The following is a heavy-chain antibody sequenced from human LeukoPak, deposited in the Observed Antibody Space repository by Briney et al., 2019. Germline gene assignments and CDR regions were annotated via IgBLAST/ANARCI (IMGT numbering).Heavy chain of an antibody. J-gene: IGHJ4*02. CDR2: IYYSGST. CDR3: ARGSSSFTPPDY. Sequence: SETLSLTCTVSGGSISSGGYYWRWIRQHPGKGLEWIGYIYYSGSTYYNPSLKSRVTISVDTSKNQFSLKLSSVTAADTAVYYCARGSSSFTPPDYWGQGTLVTVSS. D-gene: IGHD6-6*01. CDR1: GGSISSGGYY. V-gene: IGHV4-31*03.